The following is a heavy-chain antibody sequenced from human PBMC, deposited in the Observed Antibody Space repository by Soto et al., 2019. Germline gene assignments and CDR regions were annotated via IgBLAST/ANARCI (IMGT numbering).Heavy chain of an antibody. CDR3: ATHRQDGGFDY. Sequence: QVQLVESGGGVVQPGRSLRLSCVASGFTFSSYGMHWVRQAPGKGLEWVAVISYDGSNKYYADSVKGRFTISRDNSKNTLYLQMNSLRAEDTAVYYCATHRQDGGFDYWCQGTLVTVSS. J-gene: IGHJ4*02. CDR2: ISYDGSNK. CDR1: GFTFSSYG. D-gene: IGHD3-10*01. V-gene: IGHV3-30*03.